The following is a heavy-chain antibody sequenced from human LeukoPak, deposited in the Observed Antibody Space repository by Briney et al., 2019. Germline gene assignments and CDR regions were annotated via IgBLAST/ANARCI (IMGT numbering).Heavy chain of an antibody. Sequence: SVKVSCKASGGTFSSYAISWVRQAPGQGLEWMGGIIPIFGTANYAQKFQGRVTITADESTSTAYMELSSLRSEDTAVYYCARAKYYYDSSGSPRAFDYWGQGTLVTVSS. D-gene: IGHD3-22*01. V-gene: IGHV1-69*13. CDR3: ARAKYYYDSSGSPRAFDY. CDR1: GGTFSSYA. CDR2: IIPIFGTA. J-gene: IGHJ4*02.